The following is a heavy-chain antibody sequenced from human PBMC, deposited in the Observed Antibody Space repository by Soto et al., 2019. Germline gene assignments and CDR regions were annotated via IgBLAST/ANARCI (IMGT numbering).Heavy chain of an antibody. V-gene: IGHV1-3*01. CDR3: ARVVYLLWFGESTSSYYGMDV. D-gene: IGHD3-10*01. Sequence: QVQLVQSGAEVKKPGASVKVSCKASGYTFTSYAMHWVRQAPGQRLEWMGWINAGNGNTKYSQKFQGRVTITRDTSASTAYMELSSRRSEDTAVYYCARVVYLLWFGESTSSYYGMDVWGQGTTVTVSS. J-gene: IGHJ6*02. CDR2: INAGNGNT. CDR1: GYTFTSYA.